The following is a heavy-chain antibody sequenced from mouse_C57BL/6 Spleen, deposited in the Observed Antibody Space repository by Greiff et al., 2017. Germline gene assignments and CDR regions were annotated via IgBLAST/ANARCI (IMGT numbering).Heavy chain of an antibody. J-gene: IGHJ2*01. CDR2: ISDGGSYT. CDR3: ARDGYYRNY. Sequence: EVKLVESGGGLVKPGGSLKLSCAASGFTFSSYAMSWVRQTPEKRLEWVATISDGGSYTYYPDNVKGRFTISRDNAKNNLYLQMRHLKSEDTAMYYCARDGYYRNYWGQGTTLTVSS. V-gene: IGHV5-4*03. D-gene: IGHD2-14*01. CDR1: GFTFSSYA.